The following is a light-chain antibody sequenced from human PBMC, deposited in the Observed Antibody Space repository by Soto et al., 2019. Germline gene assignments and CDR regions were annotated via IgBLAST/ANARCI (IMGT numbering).Light chain of an antibody. CDR1: SSDIGGFYY. CDR2: QVS. Sequence: LTQPASVSGSPGQSITISCTGTSSDIGGFYYVSWYQHHPGKDPKLMIYQVSNRPSGVSNRFSGSKSGNTASLTISGLQAEDEADYFCSSYSSSSTFYVFGAGTKATVL. CDR3: SSYSSSSTFYV. J-gene: IGLJ1*01. V-gene: IGLV2-14*01.